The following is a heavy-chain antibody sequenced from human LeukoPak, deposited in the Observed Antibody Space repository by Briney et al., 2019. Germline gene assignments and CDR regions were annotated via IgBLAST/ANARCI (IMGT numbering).Heavy chain of an antibody. J-gene: IGHJ4*02. V-gene: IGHV4-59*01. CDR1: GGSISSYY. Sequence: PSETLSLTCTVSGGSISSYYWSWIRQPPGKGLEWIGYIYYSGSTNYNPSLKSRVTISVGTSKNQFSLKLSSVTAADTAVYYCARDGSGSYPEYYYFDYWGQGTLVTVSS. D-gene: IGHD1-26*01. CDR2: IYYSGST. CDR3: ARDGSGSYPEYYYFDY.